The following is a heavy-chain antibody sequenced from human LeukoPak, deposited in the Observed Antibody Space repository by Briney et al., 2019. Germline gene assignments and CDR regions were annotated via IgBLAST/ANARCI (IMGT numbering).Heavy chain of an antibody. V-gene: IGHV3-23*01. CDR2: FSESSGSA. D-gene: IGHD3-3*01. J-gene: IGHJ4*02. CDR3: AKGVFGVNRAFDY. CDR1: GFTLSSHA. Sequence: GGSLRLSCAASGFTLSSHAMSWVRQAPGKGLEWISTFSESSGSAHYADSVKGRFTISRDNSKNTLYLQMNSLRVDDTALYYCAKGVFGVNRAFDYWGQGTLVTVSS.